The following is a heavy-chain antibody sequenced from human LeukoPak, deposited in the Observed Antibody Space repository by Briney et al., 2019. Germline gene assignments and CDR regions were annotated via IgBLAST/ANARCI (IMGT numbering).Heavy chain of an antibody. CDR2: IIPIFGTA. V-gene: IGHV1-69*01. J-gene: IGHJ3*02. D-gene: IGHD3-10*01. CDR1: GGTFSSYA. Sequence: GSSVKVSCKASGGTFSSYAISWVRQAPGQGLEWMGGIIPIFGTANYAQKFQGRVTITADESTSTAYMELSSLRSEDTAVYYCARGRSEGSGPDNAFDIWGQGTMATVSS. CDR3: ARGRSEGSGPDNAFDI.